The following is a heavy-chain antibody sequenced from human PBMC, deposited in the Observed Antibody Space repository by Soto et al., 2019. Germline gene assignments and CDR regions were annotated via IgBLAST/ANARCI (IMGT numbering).Heavy chain of an antibody. Sequence: GGSLRLSCAASGFTFSSYSMNWVRQAPGKGLEWVSSISSSSSYIYYADSVKGRFTISRDNAKNSLYLQMNSLRAEDTAVYYCARDRPLAYCGGDCYSAYDYWGHGTLVTVSS. D-gene: IGHD2-21*02. CDR2: ISSSSSYI. CDR1: GFTFSSYS. J-gene: IGHJ4*01. CDR3: ARDRPLAYCGGDCYSAYDY. V-gene: IGHV3-21*01.